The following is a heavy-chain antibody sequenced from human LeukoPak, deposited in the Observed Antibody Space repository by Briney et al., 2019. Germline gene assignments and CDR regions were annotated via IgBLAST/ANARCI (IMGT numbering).Heavy chain of an antibody. V-gene: IGHV3-21*01. J-gene: IGHJ4*02. Sequence: GGSLRLSCAASGFTFSSYSVNWVRQAPGKGLEWVSSISSSSSYIYYADSVKGRFTISRDNAKNSLYLQMNSLRAEDTAVYYCARGLQLLWFGEIGYWGQGTLVTVSS. CDR3: ARGLQLLWFGEIGY. D-gene: IGHD3-10*01. CDR2: ISSSSSYI. CDR1: GFTFSSYS.